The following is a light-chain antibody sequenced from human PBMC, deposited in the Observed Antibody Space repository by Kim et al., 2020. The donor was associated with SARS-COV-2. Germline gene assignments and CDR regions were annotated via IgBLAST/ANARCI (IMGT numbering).Light chain of an antibody. J-gene: IGKJ2*01. CDR3: KQYNNWSDT. CDR2: GAC. V-gene: IGKV3-15*01. CDR1: ESVRSN. Sequence: VSPGERATLCCSDSESVRSNLTWYEQKPGQAPRLLIYGACTRASGIPARLSGSGCGREFTLTNSSVQSEDFAVYYCKQYNNWSDTFGQGNKLEI.